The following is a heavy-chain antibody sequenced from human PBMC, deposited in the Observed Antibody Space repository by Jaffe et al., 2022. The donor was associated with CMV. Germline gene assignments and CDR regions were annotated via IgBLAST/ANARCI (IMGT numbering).Heavy chain of an antibody. CDR1: GGSLSGYY. Sequence: QVQLQQWGAGLLKPSETLSLNCAVYGGSLSGYYWSWVRQSPEKGLEWIGDIYQNGNTNYNPSLQSRVAMSMDTSTNQFHLTLTSVTVADTGVYYCTRGSVKRQRLIRVTSVWGAFIYWGQGTLVTVSS. CDR3: TRGSVKRQRLIRVTSVWGAFIY. CDR2: IYQNGNT. J-gene: IGHJ4*02. D-gene: IGHD2-21*02. V-gene: IGHV4-34*01.